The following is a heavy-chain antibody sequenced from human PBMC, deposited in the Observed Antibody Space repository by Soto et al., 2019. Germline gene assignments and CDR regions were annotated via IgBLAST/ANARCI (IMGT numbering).Heavy chain of an antibody. CDR3: ATDRLQWFGELFLGAFDI. D-gene: IGHD3-10*01. V-gene: IGHV1-24*01. CDR2: FDPEDGET. CDR1: GYTLTELS. Sequence: QVPLVQSGAEVKKPGASVKVSCKVSGYTLTELSMHWVRQAPGKGLEWMGGFDPEDGETIYAQKFQGRVTMTEDTSTDTAYMELSSLRSEDTAVYYCATDRLQWFGELFLGAFDIWGQGTMVTVSS. J-gene: IGHJ3*02.